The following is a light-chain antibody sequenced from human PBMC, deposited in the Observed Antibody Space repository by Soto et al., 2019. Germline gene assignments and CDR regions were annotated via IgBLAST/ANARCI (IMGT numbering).Light chain of an antibody. CDR2: GAS. CDR3: QQYNNWPRT. J-gene: IGKJ1*01. Sequence: EIVMTQSPATLSVSPGERATLSRSASQSVSSNLAWYQQKPGQAPSLLIYGASTRATGIPARFSGSGSGTDFTLAISSLQSEDFAVYYCQQYNNWPRTFGQGTKV. V-gene: IGKV3-15*01. CDR1: QSVSSN.